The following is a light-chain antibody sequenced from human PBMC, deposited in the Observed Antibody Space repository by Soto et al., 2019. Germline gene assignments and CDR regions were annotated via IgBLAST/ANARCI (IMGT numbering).Light chain of an antibody. CDR3: QTWGTGFQV. J-gene: IGLJ1*01. Sequence: QSVLTQSPSASASLGASVKLTCTLSSGRSKYAIAWHQQQPEKGPRYLMKVNSDGSHSKGDGIPDRFSGSSSGTERYLTISXXQSEXEADYYCQTWGTGFQVFGTGTKLTV. CDR1: SGRSKYA. V-gene: IGLV4-69*01. CDR2: VNSDGSH.